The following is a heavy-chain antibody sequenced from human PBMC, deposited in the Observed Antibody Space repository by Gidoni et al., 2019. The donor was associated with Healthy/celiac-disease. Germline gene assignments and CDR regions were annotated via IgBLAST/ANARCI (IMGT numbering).Heavy chain of an antibody. D-gene: IGHD3-9*01. CDR3: ARDHVSVLRYFDWLASSDY. Sequence: EVQLVESGGGLVKPGGSLRLSCAASGFTFSSYSMHWVRQAPGKGLEWVSSISSSSSYIYYADSGKGRFTISRDNAKNSLYLQMNSLRAEDTAVYYCARDHVSVLRYFDWLASSDYWGQGTLVTVSS. CDR1: GFTFSSYS. J-gene: IGHJ4*02. V-gene: IGHV3-21*01. CDR2: ISSSSSYI.